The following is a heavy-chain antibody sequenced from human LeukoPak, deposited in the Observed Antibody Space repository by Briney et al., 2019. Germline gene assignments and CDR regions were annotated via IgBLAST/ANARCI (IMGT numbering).Heavy chain of an antibody. J-gene: IGHJ4*02. D-gene: IGHD3-9*01. V-gene: IGHV3-15*01. CDR3: TTGDFDWFPPFDY. CDR2: IKSKTDGGTT. CDR1: GFTFSNAW. Sequence: PGGSLRLSCAASGFTFSNAWMSWVRQAPGKGLEWVGRIKSKTDGGTTDYAAPVKGRFTISRDDSKNTLYLQMNSLKTEDTAVYYCTTGDFDWFPPFDYWGQGTLVTVSS.